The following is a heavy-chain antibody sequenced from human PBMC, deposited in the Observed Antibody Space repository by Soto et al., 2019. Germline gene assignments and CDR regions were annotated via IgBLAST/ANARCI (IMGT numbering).Heavy chain of an antibody. CDR1: VFTLSSYA. D-gene: IGHD2-8*01. CDR2: ISGSGGST. CDR3: EKASESIVLMVYATPFDY. V-gene: IGHV3-23*01. J-gene: IGHJ4*02. Sequence: WWSLRLSCAASVFTLSSYAMSWVRHSPGKGLEWVSAISGSGGSTYYADSVKGRFTISRDNSKNTLYLQMNSLRAEDTAVYYCEKASESIVLMVYATPFDYWGQGTLVTVSS.